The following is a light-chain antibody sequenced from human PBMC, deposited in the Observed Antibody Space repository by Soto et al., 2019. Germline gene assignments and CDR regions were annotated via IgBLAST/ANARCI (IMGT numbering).Light chain of an antibody. J-gene: IGKJ5*01. V-gene: IGKV3-20*01. CDR1: QSVSSN. CDR2: GAS. CDR3: QQYGDSPIT. Sequence: EIVMTQSPATLSVSPGERATLSCRASQSVSSNLAWYQQRPGQSPRLLISGASNRATGIPDRFSGSGSATDFTLTISRLEPEDFALYYCQQYGDSPITFGQGTRLEIK.